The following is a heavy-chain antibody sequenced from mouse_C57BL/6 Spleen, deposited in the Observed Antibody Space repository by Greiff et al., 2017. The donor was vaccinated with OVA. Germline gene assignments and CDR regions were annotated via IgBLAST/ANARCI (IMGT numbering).Heavy chain of an antibody. V-gene: IGHV1-22*01. CDR1: GYTFTDYN. D-gene: IGHD1-1*01. CDR3: ARGRGYFDY. CDR2: INPNNGGT. Sequence: VQLKESGPELVKPGASVKMSCKASGYTFTDYNMHWVKQSHGKSLEWIGYINPNNGGTSYNQKFKGKATLTVNKSSSTAYMELRSLTSEDSAVYYCARGRGYFDYWGQGTTLTVSS. J-gene: IGHJ2*01.